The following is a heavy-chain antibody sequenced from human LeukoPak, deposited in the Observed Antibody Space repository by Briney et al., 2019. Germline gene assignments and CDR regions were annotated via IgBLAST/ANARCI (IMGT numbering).Heavy chain of an antibody. CDR3: TRVGSDFWSEQGAFDI. D-gene: IGHD3-3*01. V-gene: IGHV3-49*04. CDR2: IRSKAYGGTT. CDR1: GFTFGDYA. Sequence: GGSLRLSCTASGFTFGDYAMNWVRQAPGKGLEWVGFIRSKAYGGTTDYATSVKGRFIISRDDSKSIAYLQMNSLKTEDTAVYYCTRVGSDFWSEQGAFDIWGQGTMVTVSS. J-gene: IGHJ3*02.